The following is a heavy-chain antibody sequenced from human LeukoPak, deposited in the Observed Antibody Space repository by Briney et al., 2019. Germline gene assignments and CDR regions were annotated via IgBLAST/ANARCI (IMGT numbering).Heavy chain of an antibody. D-gene: IGHD1-26*01. CDR1: GGSISSFY. V-gene: IGHV4-4*07. Sequence: SETLSLTCTVSGGSISSFYWSWIRQPAGQGLEWIGRIDTSGNTNYNPSLKSRVTVSVDRSKNQFSLQLSSVTVADTAVYYCATKVMSGSYWGAFDIWGQGTLVTVSS. CDR2: IDTSGNT. J-gene: IGHJ3*02. CDR3: ATKVMSGSYWGAFDI.